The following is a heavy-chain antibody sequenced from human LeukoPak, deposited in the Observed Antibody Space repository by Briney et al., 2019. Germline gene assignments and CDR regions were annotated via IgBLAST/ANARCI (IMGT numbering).Heavy chain of an antibody. CDR3: ASIAVAGHFDY. CDR1: GFTFSSDA. J-gene: IGHJ4*02. V-gene: IGHV3-23*01. Sequence: GGSLRLSCAASGFTFSSDAMSWVRQAPGKGLGWVSAISGSGGSTYYADSVKGRFTISRDNSKNTLYLQMNSLRAEDTAVYYCASIAVAGHFDYWGQGTLVTVSS. D-gene: IGHD6-19*01. CDR2: ISGSGGST.